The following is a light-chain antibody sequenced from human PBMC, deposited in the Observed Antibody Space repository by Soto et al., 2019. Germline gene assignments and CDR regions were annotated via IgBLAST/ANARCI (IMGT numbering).Light chain of an antibody. CDR2: EVT. Sequence: QSALTQPPSASGSPEQSVTISCTGTSSDVGGNNFVSWYQQHPGKAPKLMIYEVTKRPSGVPDRFSGSKSGNTASLTVSGLQAEDEADYYCSSYAGSNNYVFGSGTQLTVL. J-gene: IGLJ1*01. CDR3: SSYAGSNNYV. V-gene: IGLV2-8*01. CDR1: SSDVGGNNF.